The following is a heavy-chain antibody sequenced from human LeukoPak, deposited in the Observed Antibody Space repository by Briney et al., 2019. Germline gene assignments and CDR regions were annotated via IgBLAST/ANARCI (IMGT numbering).Heavy chain of an antibody. D-gene: IGHD2-15*01. CDR1: EFKFDDYA. J-gene: IGHJ2*01. CDR3: VRSVVVVAATPTHFDL. CDR2: ISWGSGHM. Sequence: PGGSLRLSCAAAEFKFDDYAMHWVRQGPGKGLEWVAGISWGSGHMEYAESVKGRFTISRDNARNALYLQMDGLRRDDTALYYCVRSVVVVAATPTHFDLWGRGTQVIVSS. V-gene: IGHV3-9*01.